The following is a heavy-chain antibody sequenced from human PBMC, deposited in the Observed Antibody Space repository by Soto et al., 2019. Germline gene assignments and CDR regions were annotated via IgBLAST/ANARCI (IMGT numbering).Heavy chain of an antibody. Sequence: SETLSLTCTVSGDSISSGDYYWSWIRQPPGKGLEWIGYIYYSGSTYYNPSLKSRVTISVDTSKNQFSLKLSSVTAADTAVYYCARVAVVYGDSWGQGTLVTVSS. CDR1: GDSISSGDYY. D-gene: IGHD6-19*01. J-gene: IGHJ4*02. CDR3: ARVAVVYGDS. V-gene: IGHV4-30-4*01. CDR2: IYYSGST.